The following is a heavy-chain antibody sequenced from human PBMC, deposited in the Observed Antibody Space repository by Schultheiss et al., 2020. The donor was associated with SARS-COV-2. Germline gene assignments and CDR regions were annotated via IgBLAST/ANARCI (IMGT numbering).Heavy chain of an antibody. CDR2: IDPSDSYT. CDR1: GYSFTSYW. V-gene: IGHV5-10-1*01. J-gene: IGHJ3*02. CDR3: ASRGNYYGSGSYYGDDAFDI. Sequence: GESLKISCKGSGYSFTSYWISWVRQMPGKGLEWMGRIDPSDSYTNYSPSFQGHVTISADKSISTAYLQWSSLKASDTAMYYCASRGNYYGSGSYYGDDAFDIWGQGTMVTVSS. D-gene: IGHD3-10*01.